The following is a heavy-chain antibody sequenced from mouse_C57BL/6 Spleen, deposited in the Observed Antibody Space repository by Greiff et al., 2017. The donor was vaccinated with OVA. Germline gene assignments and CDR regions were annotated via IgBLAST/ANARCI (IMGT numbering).Heavy chain of an antibody. V-gene: IGHV1-50*01. CDR1: GYTFTSYW. CDR2: IDPSDSDT. CDR3: ANPLGY. Sequence: QVQLQQPGAELVKPGASVKLSCKASGYTFTSYWMQWVKQRPGQGLEWIGEIDPSDSDTNYNQKFKGKATLTVDTSSSTAYMQLSSLTSEDSAVYYCANPLGYWGQGTLVTVSA. J-gene: IGHJ3*01.